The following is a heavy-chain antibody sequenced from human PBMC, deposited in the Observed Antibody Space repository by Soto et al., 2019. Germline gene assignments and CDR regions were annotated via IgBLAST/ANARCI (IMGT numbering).Heavy chain of an antibody. J-gene: IGHJ6*02. CDR3: ARGDYYDSSGYYADYYYGMDV. V-gene: IGHV3-30-3*01. Sequence: GGSLRLSCAASGFTFSSYAMHWVRQAPGKGLEWVAVISYDGSNKYYADSVKGRFTNSRDNSKNTLYLQMNSLRAEDTAVYYCARGDYYDSSGYYADYYYGMDVWGQGTTVTVSS. CDR2: ISYDGSNK. D-gene: IGHD3-22*01. CDR1: GFTFSSYA.